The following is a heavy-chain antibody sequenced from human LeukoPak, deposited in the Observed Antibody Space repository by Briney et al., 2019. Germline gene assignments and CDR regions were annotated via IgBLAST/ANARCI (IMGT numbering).Heavy chain of an antibody. J-gene: IGHJ4*02. D-gene: IGHD1-26*01. CDR3: ARQGGSYYTPFDS. Sequence: PGGSLRLSCAASGFTFSDYYMSWIRQPPGKGLEWIGNIYYSGSTYYNPSLRSRVTISVDTSKNQFSLKLNSVTAADTAVYYCARQGGSYYTPFDSWGQGTLVTVSS. V-gene: IGHV4-39*01. CDR2: IYYSGST. CDR1: GFTFSDYY.